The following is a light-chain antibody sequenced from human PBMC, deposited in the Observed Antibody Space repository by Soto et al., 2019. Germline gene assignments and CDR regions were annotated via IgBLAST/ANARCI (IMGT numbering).Light chain of an antibody. J-gene: IGKJ2*01. Sequence: DIQMTQSPSSLSASVGDRVTITCRASQSISSYLNWYQQKPGKDPKLLIYAASSLQSGVPSRFSGSGSGTDFTLTISSLQPEDFATYYCQQSYCTPYTFGQGTKLEIK. V-gene: IGKV1-39*01. CDR1: QSISSY. CDR2: AAS. CDR3: QQSYCTPYT.